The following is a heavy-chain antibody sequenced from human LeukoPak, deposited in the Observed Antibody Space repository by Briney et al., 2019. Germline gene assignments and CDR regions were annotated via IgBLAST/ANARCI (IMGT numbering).Heavy chain of an antibody. CDR2: IYYSGTT. CDR1: GYSISSGYY. CDR3: ARMGAIAGASANPDH. D-gene: IGHD4/OR15-4a*01. Sequence: SETLSLTCTVSGYSISSGYYWSWIRQPPGKGLEWIGYIYYSGTTSYKPSLRSRVTMSVDTSKNQFSLRLNSVTAADTAVYYCARMGAIAGASANPDHWGRGTLVTVSS. V-gene: IGHV4-61*01. J-gene: IGHJ4*02.